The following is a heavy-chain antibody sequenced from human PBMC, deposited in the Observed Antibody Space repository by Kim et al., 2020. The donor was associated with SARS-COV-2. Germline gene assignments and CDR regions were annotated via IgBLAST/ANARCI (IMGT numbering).Heavy chain of an antibody. D-gene: IGHD4-17*01. CDR3: ARGGGVTTNYYYYGMDV. Sequence: VKGRFTISRDNAKNTLYLQMNSLRAEDTAVYYCARGGGVTTNYYYYGMDVWGQGTTVTVSS. V-gene: IGHV3-30*01. J-gene: IGHJ6*02.